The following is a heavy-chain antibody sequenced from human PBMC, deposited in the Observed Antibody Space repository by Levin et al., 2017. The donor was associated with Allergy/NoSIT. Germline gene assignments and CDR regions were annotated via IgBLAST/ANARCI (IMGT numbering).Heavy chain of an antibody. CDR3: ARGYGSGSYGPFEH. V-gene: IGHV4-30-2*01. Sequence: ASETLSLTCAVSGASISSGGFSYSWIRRPPGKGLEWVGYIYDSGTTYYNPSLRSRVTISVDRSKNQFSLNLGSVTAADTAVYYCARGYGSGSYGPFEHWGQGTLVTVSS. D-gene: IGHD3-10*01. J-gene: IGHJ4*02. CDR2: IYDSGTT. CDR1: GASISSGGFS.